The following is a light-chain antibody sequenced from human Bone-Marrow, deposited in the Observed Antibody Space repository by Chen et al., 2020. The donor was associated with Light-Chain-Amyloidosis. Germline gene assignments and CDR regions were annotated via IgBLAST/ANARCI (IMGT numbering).Light chain of an antibody. CDR1: ELPTKY. Sequence: SYELTQPPSVSVSPGQTARITCSGYELPTKYAYWYQQKPGQAPVRGIHRDTERPSGISERFAGSSSGTTATLTISVVQAEDDADYHCQSADSSGTYEVIFGGGTKLTVL. CDR3: QSADSSGTYEVI. CDR2: RDT. J-gene: IGLJ2*01. V-gene: IGLV3-25*03.